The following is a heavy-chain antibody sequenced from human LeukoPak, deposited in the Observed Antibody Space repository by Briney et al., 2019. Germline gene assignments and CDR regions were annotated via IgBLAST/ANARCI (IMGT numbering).Heavy chain of an antibody. CDR2: INPSGGST. J-gene: IGHJ5*02. CDR1: GYTFTSYY. CDR3: ARAGGVTVTTT. V-gene: IGHV1-46*01. D-gene: IGHD4-11*01. Sequence: ASVKVSCKASGYTFTSYYMHWVRQAPGQGLEWMGIINPSGGSTSYAQKFQGRVTLTRDTSISTAFMELSRLRSDDTATYYCARAGGVTVTTTWGQGTLVTVSS.